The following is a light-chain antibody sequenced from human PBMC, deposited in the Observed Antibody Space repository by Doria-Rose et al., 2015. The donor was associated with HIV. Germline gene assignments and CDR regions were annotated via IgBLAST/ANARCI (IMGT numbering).Light chain of an antibody. CDR1: QDVNTY. J-gene: IGKJ5*01. V-gene: IGKV1-16*02. CDR3: QQYKSYPIT. CDR2: AAS. Sequence: MTQSPSSPSASVAHRVTITSRASQDVNTYLAWFQQKPRKAPKSLIYAASSLQSGVPSKFRGSGSETDFTLTITSLQPEDFATYYCQQYKSYPITFGQGTRLEIK.